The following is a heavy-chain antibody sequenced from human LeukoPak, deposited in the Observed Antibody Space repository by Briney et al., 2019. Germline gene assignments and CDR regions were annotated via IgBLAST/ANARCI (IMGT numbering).Heavy chain of an antibody. CDR2: INHSGST. Sequence: PSETLSLTCAVYGGSFSGYYWSWIRQPPGKGLEWIGEINHSGSTNYNPSLKSRVTISVDTSKNQFSLKLSSVTAADTAVYYCARGGENYYDRSGYYYWGQGTLVTVSS. CDR1: GGSFSGYY. D-gene: IGHD3-22*01. J-gene: IGHJ4*02. CDR3: ARGGENYYDRSGYYY. V-gene: IGHV4-34*01.